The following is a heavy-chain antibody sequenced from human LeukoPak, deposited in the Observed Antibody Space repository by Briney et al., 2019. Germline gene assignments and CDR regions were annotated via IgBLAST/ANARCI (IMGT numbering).Heavy chain of an antibody. D-gene: IGHD3-22*01. V-gene: IGHV3-7*01. CDR2: IKQDGSEK. Sequence: GGSLRLSCAASGFTFSSYWMSWVRQAPGKGLEWVANIKQDGSEKFYVDSVKGRFTISRDNAKNSLYLQMNSLRAEDTAVYYCARRCYYDRRGYYFAYWGQGTLVTVSS. J-gene: IGHJ4*02. CDR1: GFTFSSYW. CDR3: ARRCYYDRRGYYFAY.